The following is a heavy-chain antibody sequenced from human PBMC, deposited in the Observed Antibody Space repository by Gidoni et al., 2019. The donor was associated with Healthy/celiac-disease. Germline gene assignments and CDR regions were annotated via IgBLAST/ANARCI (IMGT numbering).Heavy chain of an antibody. D-gene: IGHD3-10*01. CDR2: ISGGGST. Sequence: EVQLVEYGGGLIQTGGSLRLSCEASGFTVSSTYMSWVRQAPGKGLEWVSGISGGGSTYYAVSVKGRFTISSDNSKNTLYLQLNSLRAEYTAVYYCARGARLTRGDFDYWGQGTLVTVSS. CDR1: GFTVSSTY. CDR3: ARGARLTRGDFDY. V-gene: IGHV3-53*01. J-gene: IGHJ4*02.